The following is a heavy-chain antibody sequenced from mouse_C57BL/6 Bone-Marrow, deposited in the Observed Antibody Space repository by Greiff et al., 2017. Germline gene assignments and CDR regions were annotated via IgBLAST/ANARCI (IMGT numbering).Heavy chain of an antibody. CDR3: ARGGGYDADY. CDR1: GYTFTSYW. D-gene: IGHD2-2*01. CDR2: IDTSDSET. Sequence: QVQLQQPGAELVRPGSSVKLSCKASGYTFTSYWMHWVKQRPIQGLEWIGNIDTSDSETHYNQKFKDKATLTVYKSSSAAYMQLSSLTSEDSAVYYCARGGGYDADYWGQGTTLTVSS. V-gene: IGHV1-52*01. J-gene: IGHJ2*01.